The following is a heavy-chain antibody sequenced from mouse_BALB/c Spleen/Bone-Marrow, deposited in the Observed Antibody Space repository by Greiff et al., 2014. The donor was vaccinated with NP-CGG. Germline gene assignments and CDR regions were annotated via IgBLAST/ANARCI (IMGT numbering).Heavy chain of an antibody. CDR3: ATYYYGSSWGFAY. V-gene: IGHV14-3*02. CDR1: GFNIKDTY. Sequence: EVQLQESGAELVKPGASVKLSCTASGFNIKDTYMHWVKQRPEQGLEWIGRIDPANGNTKYDPKFQGKATITADTSSNTAYLQLSSLTSEVTAVYYCATYYYGSSWGFAYGGQGTLVTVSA. D-gene: IGHD1-1*01. J-gene: IGHJ3*01. CDR2: IDPANGNT.